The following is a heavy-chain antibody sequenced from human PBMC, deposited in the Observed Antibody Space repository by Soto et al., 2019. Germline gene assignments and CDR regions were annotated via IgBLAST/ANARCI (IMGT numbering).Heavy chain of an antibody. CDR1: GCSVSSSSYY. CDR2: VYYSGST. J-gene: IGHJ4*02. D-gene: IGHD3-9*01. CDR3: GRREGLATISYYFDY. V-gene: IGHV4-39*01. Sequence: SETLSLTCTVSGCSVSSSSYYWCWVLHPPGKGLEWIGSVYYSGSTYYNPSLESRVTISVDKSKNQFSLKLMSLSAADTAVYYCGRREGLATISYYFDYWGQGALVTVSS.